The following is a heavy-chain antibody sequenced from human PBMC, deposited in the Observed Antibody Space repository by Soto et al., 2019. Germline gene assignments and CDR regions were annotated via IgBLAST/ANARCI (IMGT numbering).Heavy chain of an antibody. J-gene: IGHJ4*02. CDR2: IYYSGST. CDR3: ARAKAVAGTLNY. V-gene: IGHV4-39*01. CDR1: GGSISSSSYY. D-gene: IGHD6-19*01. Sequence: PSETLSLTCTVSGGSISSSSYYWGWIRQPPGKGLEWIGSIYYSGSTYYNPSLKSRVTISVDKSKNQFSLKLSSVTAADTAVYYCARAKAVAGTLNYWGQGTLVTVSS.